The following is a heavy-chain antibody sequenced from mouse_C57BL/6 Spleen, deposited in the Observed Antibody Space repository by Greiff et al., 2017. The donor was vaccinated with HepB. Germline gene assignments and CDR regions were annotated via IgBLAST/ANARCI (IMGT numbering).Heavy chain of an antibody. D-gene: IGHD1-1*01. V-gene: IGHV1-64*01. J-gene: IGHJ1*03. CDR1: GYTFTSYW. CDR3: ARCITTVVDFDV. CDR2: IHPNSGST. Sequence: VQLQQPGAELVKPGASVKLSCKASGYTFTSYWMHWVKQRPGQGLEWIGMIHPNSGSTNYNEKFKSKATLTVDKSSSTAYMQLSSLTSEDSAVYYCARCITTVVDFDVWGTGTTVTVSS.